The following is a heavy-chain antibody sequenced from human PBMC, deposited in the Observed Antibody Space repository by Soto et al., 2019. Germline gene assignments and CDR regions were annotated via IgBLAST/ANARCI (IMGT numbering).Heavy chain of an antibody. CDR2: ISWNSGSI. J-gene: IGHJ3*02. Sequence: GGSLRLSCAASGFTFDDYAMHWVRQAPGKGLEWVSGISWNSGSIGYADSVKGRFTISRDNAKNSLYLQMNSLRAEDTVLYYCAKEKGTYDSSGIEGALDIWGQGTMVTV. CDR3: AKEKGTYDSSGIEGALDI. CDR1: GFTFDDYA. V-gene: IGHV3-9*01. D-gene: IGHD3-22*01.